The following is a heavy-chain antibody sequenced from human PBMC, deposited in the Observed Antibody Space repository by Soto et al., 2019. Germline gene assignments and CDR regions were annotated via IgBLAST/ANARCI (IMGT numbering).Heavy chain of an antibody. CDR1: GFTFSSYS. CDR2: ISSNGVGT. D-gene: IGHD6-6*01. J-gene: IGHJ6*03. CDR3: ARRARPDFYYMDV. V-gene: IGHV3-64*01. Sequence: GGSLRLSCAASGFTFSSYSMNWVRQAPGKGLEYVSGISSNGVGTYSANSVQGRFTISRDNSKNTVYLQMGSLRPEDMAVYYCARRARPDFYYMDVWGKGTTVTVSS.